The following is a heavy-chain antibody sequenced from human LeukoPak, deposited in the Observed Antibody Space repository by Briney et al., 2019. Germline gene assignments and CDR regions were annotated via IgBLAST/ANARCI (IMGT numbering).Heavy chain of an antibody. D-gene: IGHD2-2*01. Sequence: SGTLSLTCAVSGDSITSDKWWTWVRQPPGKGLEWIGEIHHSKSSNYYPSLKSRVTISVDKSKNQFSLELNSVTAADTAVYYCARDCSSTSCYDRWFDPWGQGTLVTVSS. CDR1: GDSITSDKW. V-gene: IGHV4-4*02. J-gene: IGHJ5*02. CDR2: IHHSKSS. CDR3: ARDCSSTSCYDRWFDP.